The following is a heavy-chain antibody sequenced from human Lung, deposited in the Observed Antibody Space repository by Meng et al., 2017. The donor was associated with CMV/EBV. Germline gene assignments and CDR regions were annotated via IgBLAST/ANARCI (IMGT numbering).Heavy chain of an antibody. D-gene: IGHD3-16*01. Sequence: GESXKISCAASGFTFSDYSMNWVRQAPGKGLEWVSFISCSGTYIHYADSVKGRFTISRDKAKNSVYLQMNSLRAEDTAVYYCERDLYGGGYYGRGCYEGMNDWXQGTXVTVSS. V-gene: IGHV3-21*01. CDR1: GFTFSDYS. CDR3: ERDLYGGGYYGRGCYEGMND. CDR2: ISCSGTYI. J-gene: IGHJ6*02.